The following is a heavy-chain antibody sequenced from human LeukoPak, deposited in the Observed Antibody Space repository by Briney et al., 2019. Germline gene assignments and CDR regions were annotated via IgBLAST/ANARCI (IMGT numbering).Heavy chain of an antibody. D-gene: IGHD6-13*01. CDR1: GFTFSSYS. CDR3: AKDIYSSSWDHFDY. V-gene: IGHV3-48*02. Sequence: PGGSLRLSCAASGFTFSSYSMNWVRQAPGKGLEWVSYITGSGRTIYYADSVKGRFTISRDKAKNSLFLQMNSLRDEDTAVYYCAKDIYSSSWDHFDYWGQGTLVTVSS. CDR2: ITGSGRTI. J-gene: IGHJ4*02.